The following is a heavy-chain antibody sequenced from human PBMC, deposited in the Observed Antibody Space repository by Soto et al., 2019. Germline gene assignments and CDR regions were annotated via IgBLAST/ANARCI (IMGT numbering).Heavy chain of an antibody. Sequence: QVQLVESGGGVVQPGRSLRLSCAASGFTFSSYGMHWVRQAPGKGLEWVAVISYDGSNKYYADSVKGRFTISRDNSKNTLYLRMNSLRAEDTAVYYCAKDQGSGSYYPTFDYWGQGTLVTVSS. CDR2: ISYDGSNK. V-gene: IGHV3-30*18. CDR3: AKDQGSGSYYPTFDY. J-gene: IGHJ4*02. CDR1: GFTFSSYG. D-gene: IGHD1-26*01.